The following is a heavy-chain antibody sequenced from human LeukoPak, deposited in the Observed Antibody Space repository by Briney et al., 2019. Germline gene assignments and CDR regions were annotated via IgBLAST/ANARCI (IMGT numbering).Heavy chain of an antibody. Sequence: GGSLRLSCAASGFTFSSYGMHWVRQAPGKGLEWVAVIWHDGNNKYYADSVKGRFTISRDNPKNTLYLQMNILRGDDTAVYYCVRGVGEYSSSPQDYWGQGTLVIVSS. D-gene: IGHD6-6*01. CDR2: IWHDGNNK. V-gene: IGHV3-33*01. CDR1: GFTFSSYG. J-gene: IGHJ4*02. CDR3: VRGVGEYSSSPQDY.